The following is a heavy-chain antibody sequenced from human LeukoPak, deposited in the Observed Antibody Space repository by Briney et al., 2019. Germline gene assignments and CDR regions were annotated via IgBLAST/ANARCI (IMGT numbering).Heavy chain of an antibody. D-gene: IGHD6-19*01. Sequence: GGSLRLSCAASGFTFSSYSMNWVRQAPGKGLEWVSSISSSSSYTYYADSVKGRFTISRDNSKNTLYLQMNSLRAEDTAVYYCAKHFYSSGWYFDYWGQGTLVTVSS. CDR3: AKHFYSSGWYFDY. CDR2: ISSSSSYT. CDR1: GFTFSSYS. J-gene: IGHJ4*02. V-gene: IGHV3-21*04.